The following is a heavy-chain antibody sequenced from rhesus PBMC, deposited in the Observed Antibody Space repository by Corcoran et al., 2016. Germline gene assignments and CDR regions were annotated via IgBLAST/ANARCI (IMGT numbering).Heavy chain of an antibody. CDR1: GFTFSSYW. CDR2: INSGGGST. V-gene: IGHV3S25*01. D-gene: IGHD5-42*01. Sequence: EVQLVESGGGLAKPGGSLRLSCAASGFTFSSYWMNWVRQAPGKGLEGVSAINSGGGSTYYADSVKGRFTISRDNSKNTLSLQMNSLRAEDTAVYYCAKGGIQRVQPVDYWGQGVLVTVSS. J-gene: IGHJ4*01. CDR3: AKGGIQRVQPVDY.